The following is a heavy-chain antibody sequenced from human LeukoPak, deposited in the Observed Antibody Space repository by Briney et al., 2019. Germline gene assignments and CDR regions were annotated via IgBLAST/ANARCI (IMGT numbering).Heavy chain of an antibody. CDR1: GGSITSGGYF. D-gene: IGHD4/OR15-4a*01. J-gene: IGHJ6*03. CDR3: ARVDPDYGGNYYYYMDV. V-gene: IGHV4-31*03. CDR2: IYYSGRT. Sequence: SETLSLTCTVSGGSITSGGYFWSWIRQHPGKGLEWIGYIYYSGRTYYNPSLKSRVTISLDTSESQFSLKLSSVTAADTAVYYCARVDPDYGGNYYYYMDVRGKGTTVTVSS.